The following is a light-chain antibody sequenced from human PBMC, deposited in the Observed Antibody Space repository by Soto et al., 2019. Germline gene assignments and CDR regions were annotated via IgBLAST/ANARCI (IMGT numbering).Light chain of an antibody. CDR3: SSYAGSNNFV. J-gene: IGLJ1*01. Sequence: QSALTQPPSASGSPGQSVTISCTGTSSDVGGYKYVSWYQQHPGKAPKLMIYEVNKRPSGVPDRFSGSKSGNTASLTVSGLQAEDEADYYWSSYAGSNNFVFGTGTKLTVL. CDR1: SSDVGGYKY. CDR2: EVN. V-gene: IGLV2-8*01.